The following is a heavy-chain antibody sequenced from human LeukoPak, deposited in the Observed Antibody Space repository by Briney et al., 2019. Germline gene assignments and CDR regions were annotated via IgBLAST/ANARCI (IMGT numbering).Heavy chain of an antibody. J-gene: IGHJ4*02. CDR1: GFTFSSYW. D-gene: IGHD3-10*01. CDR3: ASNSMVRGKGTDY. Sequence: GGSLRLSCAASGFTFSSYWMHWVRQAPGKGLVWVSRINSDGSSTNYADFVKGRFTISRDNAKNTLYLQMNSLRAEDTAVYYCASNSMVRGKGTDYWGQGTLVTVSS. V-gene: IGHV3-74*01. CDR2: INSDGSST.